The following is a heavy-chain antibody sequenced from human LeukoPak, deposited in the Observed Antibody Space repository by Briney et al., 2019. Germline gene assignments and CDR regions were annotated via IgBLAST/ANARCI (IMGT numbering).Heavy chain of an antibody. CDR1: GGSISSGGYY. V-gene: IGHV4-39*01. D-gene: IGHD2-2*01. CDR2: IYYSGST. Sequence: SETLSLTCTVSGGSISSGGYYWGWIRQPPGKGLEWIGSIYYSGSTYYNPSLKSRVTISVDTSKNQLSLKLSSVTAADTAVYYCARALVVVPAAMEAWFDPWGQGTLVTVSS. CDR3: ARALVVVPAAMEAWFDP. J-gene: IGHJ5*02.